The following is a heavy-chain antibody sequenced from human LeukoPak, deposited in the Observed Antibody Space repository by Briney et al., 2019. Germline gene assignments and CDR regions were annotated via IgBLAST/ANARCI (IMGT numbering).Heavy chain of an antibody. CDR2: IKPDGSEK. CDR3: ARDSD. V-gene: IGHV3-7*01. D-gene: IGHD3-10*01. J-gene: IGHJ3*01. CDR1: GSTFTSHW. Sequence: PGGSLRLSCAASGSTFTSHWMSWVRQAPGKGLEWVANIKPDGSEKYYVDSVKGRFTISRDSAENSLFLQMNSLRAEDTAVYYCARDSDWGQGTMVTVSS.